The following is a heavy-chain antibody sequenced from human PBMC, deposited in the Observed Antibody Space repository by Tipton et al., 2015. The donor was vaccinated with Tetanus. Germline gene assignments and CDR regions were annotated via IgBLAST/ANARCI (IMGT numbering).Heavy chain of an antibody. V-gene: IGHV4-59*01. J-gene: IGHJ1*01. D-gene: IGHD2-8*02. CDR3: AGVTAQRTELYFEH. CDR1: GGSLSTSH. CDR2: VYYTGDT. Sequence: LRLSCTVSGGSLSTSHWAWIRQPPGKGLEWVGYVYYTGDTNYNPSLKSRVTISMDRPENQISLKMTSVTAADTAVYYCAGVTAQRTELYFEHWGQGTQVTVSS.